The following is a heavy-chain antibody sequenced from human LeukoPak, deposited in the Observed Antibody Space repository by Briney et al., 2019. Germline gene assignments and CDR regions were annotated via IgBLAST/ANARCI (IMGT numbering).Heavy chain of an antibody. CDR1: GFSFSDSY. V-gene: IGHV3-11*04. CDR3: AKGGDYFDY. J-gene: IGHJ4*02. CDR2: IKSSDTST. D-gene: IGHD3-10*01. Sequence: GGSLRLSCAASGFSFSDSYMSWIRQAPGQGLEWLSYIKSSDTSTFYADSVKGRFTVSRDNAKNALYVQMNSLRAEDTAVYYCAKGGDYFDYWGQGTLVTVSS.